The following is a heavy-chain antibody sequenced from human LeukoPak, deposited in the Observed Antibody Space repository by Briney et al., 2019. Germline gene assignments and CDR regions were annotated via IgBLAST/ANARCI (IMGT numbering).Heavy chain of an antibody. CDR1: GFTFSTYS. D-gene: IGHD5-18*01. V-gene: IGHV3-21*01. CDR3: ARDRVDRAMAFYYYMDV. J-gene: IGHJ6*03. CDR2: ISSGSSYI. Sequence: GGSLRLFCAASGFTFSTYSMNWVRQAPGKGLEWVSSISSGSSYIYYAGSVKGRFTISRDNAKNSLYLQMNSLRAEDTAVYYCARDRVDRAMAFYYYMDVWGKGTTVTISS.